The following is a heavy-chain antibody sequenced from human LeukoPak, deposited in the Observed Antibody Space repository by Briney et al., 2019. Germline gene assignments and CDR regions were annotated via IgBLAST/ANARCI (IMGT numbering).Heavy chain of an antibody. CDR1: GYSFTSYW. Sequence: GESLKISRKGSGYSFTSYWIGWVRQMPGQGLEWMGIIYPGDSNTRYSPSFQGQVTISADKSISTAYLQWSSLKASDTAVYYCARHGGSRSYPFDYWGQGTLVTVSS. CDR2: IYPGDSNT. D-gene: IGHD3-10*01. V-gene: IGHV5-51*01. CDR3: ARHGGSRSYPFDY. J-gene: IGHJ4*02.